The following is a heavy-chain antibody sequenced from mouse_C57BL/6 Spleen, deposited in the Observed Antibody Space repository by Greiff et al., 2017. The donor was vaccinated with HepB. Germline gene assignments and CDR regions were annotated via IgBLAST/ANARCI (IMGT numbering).Heavy chain of an antibody. Sequence: DVKLVESGGGLVKPGGSLKLSCAASGFTFSSYAMSWVRQTPEKRLEWVATISDGGSYTYYPDNVKGRFTISRDNAKNNLYLQMSHLKSEDTAMYYCARGRYYGSNWFAYWGQGTLVTVSA. CDR3: ARGRYYGSNWFAY. J-gene: IGHJ3*01. CDR2: ISDGGSYT. V-gene: IGHV5-4*03. CDR1: GFTFSSYA. D-gene: IGHD1-1*01.